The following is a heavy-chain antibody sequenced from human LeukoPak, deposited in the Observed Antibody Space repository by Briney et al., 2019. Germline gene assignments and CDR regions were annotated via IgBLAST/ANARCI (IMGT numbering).Heavy chain of an antibody. D-gene: IGHD6-13*01. CDR3: AKDAGSSWPAEYFQH. Sequence: GGSLRLSCAASGFTFSNYAMNWVRQAPGKGLEWVSGISGSGDHTYYADSVKGRFTISRDNSKNTLYLQMNSLRAEDTAVYYCAKDAGSSWPAEYFQHWGQGTLVTVSS. CDR1: GFTFSNYA. CDR2: ISGSGDHT. J-gene: IGHJ1*01. V-gene: IGHV3-23*01.